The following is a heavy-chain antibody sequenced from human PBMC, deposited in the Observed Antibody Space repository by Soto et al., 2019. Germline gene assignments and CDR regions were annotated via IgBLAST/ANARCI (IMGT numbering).Heavy chain of an antibody. CDR1: GGSISSYY. V-gene: IGHV4-59*08. CDR2: IYYSGST. D-gene: IGHD6-6*01. Sequence: SETLSLSCTVSGGSISSYYWSWIRQPPGKGLEWIGYIYYSGSTNYNPSLKSRVTISVDTSKNQFSLKLSSVTAADTAVYYCARHEHGSSSWFDPWGQGTLVTVSS. J-gene: IGHJ5*02. CDR3: ARHEHGSSSWFDP.